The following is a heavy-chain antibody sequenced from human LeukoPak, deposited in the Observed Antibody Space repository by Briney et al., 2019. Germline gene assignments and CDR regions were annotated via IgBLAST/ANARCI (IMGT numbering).Heavy chain of an antibody. CDR1: GYSFTSYW. Sequence: GESLKISCKGTGYSFTSYWIGWVRQMPGKGLEWMGIIYPGDSDPRYSPSFQGQVTISADKSISTAYLQWSSLKASDTAMYYCARHELDPDWYFDLWGRGTLVTVSS. D-gene: IGHD6-13*01. CDR3: ARHELDPDWYFDL. CDR2: IYPGDSDP. V-gene: IGHV5-51*01. J-gene: IGHJ2*01.